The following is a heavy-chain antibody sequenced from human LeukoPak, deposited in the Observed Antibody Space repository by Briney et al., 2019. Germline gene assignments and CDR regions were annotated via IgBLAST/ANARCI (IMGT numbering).Heavy chain of an antibody. J-gene: IGHJ4*02. Sequence: GGSLRLSCAASGFTFSSYWMSWFRQAPGKGLEWVANIKQDGSEKYYVDSVKGRFTVSRDNAKNSLYLQMNSLRAEDTAVYYCARVSYGGKSDYWGQGTLVTVSS. CDR1: GFTFSSYW. V-gene: IGHV3-7*01. CDR3: ARVSYGGKSDY. D-gene: IGHD4/OR15-4a*01. CDR2: IKQDGSEK.